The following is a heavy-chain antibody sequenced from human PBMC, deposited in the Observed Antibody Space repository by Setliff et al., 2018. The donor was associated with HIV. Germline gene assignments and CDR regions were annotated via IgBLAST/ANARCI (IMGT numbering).Heavy chain of an antibody. Sequence: GGSLRLSCAASGFTFSSYWMSWVRQAPGRGLEWVANIKEDGSEKYYVDSVKGRFTISRDNAQNSLYLQMSSLKVEDTAVYYCARDLAYWGQGTLVTVSS. J-gene: IGHJ4*02. CDR1: GFTFSSYW. CDR2: IKEDGSEK. V-gene: IGHV3-7*03. CDR3: ARDLAY.